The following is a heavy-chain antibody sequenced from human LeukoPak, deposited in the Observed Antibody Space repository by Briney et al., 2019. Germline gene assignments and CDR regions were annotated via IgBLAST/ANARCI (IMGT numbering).Heavy chain of an antibody. Sequence: MSSETLSLTCTVSGGSISSYYWSWIRQPPGKGLEWIGYIYYSGSTNYNPSLKSRVTISVDRSKNQFSLKLSSVTAADTAVYYCASFGVVIIQLDYWGQGTLVTVSS. J-gene: IGHJ4*02. D-gene: IGHD3-3*01. CDR3: ASFGVVIIQLDY. CDR2: IYYSGST. V-gene: IGHV4-59*12. CDR1: GGSISSYY.